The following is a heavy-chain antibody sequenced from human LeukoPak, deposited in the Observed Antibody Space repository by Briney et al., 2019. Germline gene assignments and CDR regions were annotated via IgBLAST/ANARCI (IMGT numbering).Heavy chain of an antibody. CDR1: GYTFINFA. J-gene: IGHJ4*02. CDR2: INAGNGNT. D-gene: IGHD6-13*01. V-gene: IGHV1-3*01. CDR3: ARGPRAAADDY. Sequence: ASVKVSCKASGYTFINFAINWGRQAPGQRPEWMGWINAGNGNTKYSQKFQGRVTITRDTSASTAYMELSSLTSEDTAVYYCARGPRAAADDYWGQGTLITVSS.